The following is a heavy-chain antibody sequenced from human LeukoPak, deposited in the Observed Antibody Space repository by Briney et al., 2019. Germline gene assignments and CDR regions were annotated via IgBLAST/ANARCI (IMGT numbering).Heavy chain of an antibody. D-gene: IGHD6-25*01. CDR1: GFTFSGYW. CDR2: INTDGSST. CDR3: AKDLSSAFQH. V-gene: IGHV3-74*01. J-gene: IGHJ1*01. Sequence: PGGSLRLSCAASGFTFSGYWMHWVRQAPGKGLVWVSHINTDGSSTNYADSVKGRFTISRDNSKNTLYLQMNSLRPEDTAVFYCAKDLSSAFQHWGQGTLVTVSS.